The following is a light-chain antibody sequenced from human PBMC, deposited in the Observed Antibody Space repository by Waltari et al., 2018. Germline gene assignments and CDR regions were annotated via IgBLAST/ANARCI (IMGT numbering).Light chain of an antibody. CDR2: GAS. Sequence: EIVLTQSPGTLSLSPGARITPSCRASQSVSSKYLAWYQQKPGQAPRLLIYGASSRATGIPDRFSGSGSGTDFTLTISRLEPEDFAVYYCQQYGSSPPISFGQGTRLEIK. CDR3: QQYGSSPPIS. J-gene: IGKJ5*01. CDR1: QSVSSKY. V-gene: IGKV3-20*01.